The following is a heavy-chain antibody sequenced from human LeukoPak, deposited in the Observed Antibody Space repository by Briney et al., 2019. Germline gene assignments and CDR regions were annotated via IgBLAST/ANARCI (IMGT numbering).Heavy chain of an antibody. V-gene: IGHV4-59*01. Sequence: SETLSLSCTVSGGSFSSYYWTWIRQPPGKGLEWIAYIDYSGNTNYSPSLKSRVTISVDTSRNQFSLKLSSVTAADTAVYYCARVGSWYYFDYWG. CDR1: GGSFSSYY. CDR3: ARVGSWYYFDY. D-gene: IGHD6-19*01. J-gene: IGHJ4*01. CDR2: IDYSGNT.